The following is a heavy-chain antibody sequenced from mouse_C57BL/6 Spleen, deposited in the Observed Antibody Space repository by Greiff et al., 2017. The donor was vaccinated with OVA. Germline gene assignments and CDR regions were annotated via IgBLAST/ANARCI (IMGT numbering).Heavy chain of an antibody. D-gene: IGHD2-4*01. CDR2: FHPYNDDT. CDR3: ARRGFYDYDEGYFDV. Sequence: VKLMESGAELVKPGASVKMSCKASGYTFTTYPIEWMKQNHGKSLEWIGNFHPYNDDTKYNEKFKGKATLTVEKSSSTVYLELSRLTSDDSAVYYCARRGFYDYDEGYFDVWGTGTTVTVSS. CDR1: GYTFTTYP. V-gene: IGHV1-47*01. J-gene: IGHJ1*03.